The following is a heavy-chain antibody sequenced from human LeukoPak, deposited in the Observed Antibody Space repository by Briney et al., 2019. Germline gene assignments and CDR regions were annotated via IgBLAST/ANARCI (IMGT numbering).Heavy chain of an antibody. V-gene: IGHV3-20*04. Sequence: GGSLRLSCAASGFTFSSYSMNWVRQAPGKGLEWVSGINWNGGSTGYADSVKGRFTISRDNAKNSLYLQMNSLRAEDTALYYCARDSSGYYSYWGQGTLVTVSS. J-gene: IGHJ4*02. CDR3: ARDSSGYYSY. CDR2: INWNGGST. CDR1: GFTFSSYS. D-gene: IGHD3-22*01.